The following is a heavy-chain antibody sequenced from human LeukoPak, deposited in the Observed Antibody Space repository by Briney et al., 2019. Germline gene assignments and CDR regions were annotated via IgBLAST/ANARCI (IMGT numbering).Heavy chain of an antibody. CDR3: ARASPSFYSSSSLFDY. CDR1: GGTFSSYA. D-gene: IGHD6-6*01. CDR2: IIPIFGTA. V-gene: IGHV1-69*13. J-gene: IGHJ4*02. Sequence: GASVKVSCKASGGTFSSYAISWVRQAPGQGLEWMGGIIPIFGTANYAQKFQGRVTITADESTSTAYMELSSLRSEDTAVYYCARASPSFYSSSSLFDYWGQGTLVTVSS.